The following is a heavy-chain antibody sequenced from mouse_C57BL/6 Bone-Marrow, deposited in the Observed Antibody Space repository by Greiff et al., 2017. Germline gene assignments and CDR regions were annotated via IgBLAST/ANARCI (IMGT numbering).Heavy chain of an antibody. CDR1: GYSITSGYY. Sequence: EVKLMESGPGLVKPSQSLSLTCSVTGYSITSGYYWNWIRQFPGNKLEWMGYISYDGSNNYNPSLKNRISITRDTSKNQFFLKLNSVTTEDTATYYCARALTPKEVYYWGQGTTLTVSS. CDR3: ARALTPKEVYY. V-gene: IGHV3-6*01. J-gene: IGHJ2*01. D-gene: IGHD4-1*01. CDR2: ISYDGSN.